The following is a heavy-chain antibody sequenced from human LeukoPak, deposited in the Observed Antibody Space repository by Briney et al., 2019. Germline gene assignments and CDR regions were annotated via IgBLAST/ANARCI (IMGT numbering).Heavy chain of an antibody. J-gene: IGHJ4*02. D-gene: IGHD6-19*01. CDR3: ARDPNAAHSSGWYFDY. CDR1: GDSVSSNSAA. Sequence: LSQTLSLTCAISGDSVSSNSAAWNWIRQSPSRGLEWLGGTYYRSKWYNDYAVSVKSRITINPDTSKNQFSLQLNSVTPEDTAVYYCARDPNAAHSSGWYFDYWGQGTLVTVPS. V-gene: IGHV6-1*01. CDR2: TYYRSKWYN.